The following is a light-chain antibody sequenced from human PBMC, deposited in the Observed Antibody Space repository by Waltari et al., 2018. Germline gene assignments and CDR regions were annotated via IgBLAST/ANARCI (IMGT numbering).Light chain of an antibody. V-gene: IGLV4-69*01. Sequence: QLVLTQSPSASASLGDSVKLTCTLSSGHSSNIIAWLQQQPTKDPRYLMKVNSDGSHPKGDDIPDRFSGSSSGAERYLTISSLQSEDEADYYCQTGGHGTWVFGGGTKLTVL. CDR3: QTGGHGTWV. J-gene: IGLJ3*02. CDR1: SGHSSNI. CDR2: VNSDGSH.